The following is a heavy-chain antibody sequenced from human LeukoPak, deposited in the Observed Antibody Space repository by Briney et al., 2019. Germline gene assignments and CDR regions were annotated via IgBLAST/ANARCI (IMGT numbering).Heavy chain of an antibody. CDR3: ARDRYSGYDYGTQGYFDY. CDR1: GGTFSSYA. CDR2: IIPIFGTA. D-gene: IGHD5-12*01. V-gene: IGHV1-69*05. Sequence: ASVKVSCKASGGTFSSYAISWVRQAPGQGLEWMGGIIPIFGTANYAQKFQGRVTITRDTSASTAYMELSSLRSEDTAVYYCARDRYSGYDYGTQGYFDYWGQGTLVTVSS. J-gene: IGHJ4*02.